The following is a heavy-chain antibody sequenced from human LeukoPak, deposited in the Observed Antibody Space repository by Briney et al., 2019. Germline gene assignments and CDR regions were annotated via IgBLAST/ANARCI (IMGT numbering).Heavy chain of an antibody. D-gene: IGHD3-10*01. Sequence: SQTLSLTCTVSGGSISSGGYYWSWIRQHPGKGLEWIGYIYYSGSTYYNPSLKSRVTISVDTSKNQFSLKLSSVTAADTAVYYCARGLSSGRKYYYYGMDVWGKGTTVTVSS. CDR1: GGSISSGGYY. J-gene: IGHJ6*04. V-gene: IGHV4-31*03. CDR2: IYYSGST. CDR3: ARGLSSGRKYYYYGMDV.